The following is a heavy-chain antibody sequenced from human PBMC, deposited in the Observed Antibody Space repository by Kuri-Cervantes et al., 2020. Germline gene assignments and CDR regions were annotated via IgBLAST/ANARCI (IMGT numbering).Heavy chain of an antibody. V-gene: IGHV4-34*01. CDR2: IGHSGST. CDR1: GGSFSGYS. J-gene: IGHJ1*01. D-gene: IGHD3-22*01. Sequence: SQTLSLTCAVYGGSFSGYSWSWIRQSSGKGLEWIGEIGHSGSTNYSPSLKSRVAISVDTSKNQFSLKLSSVTAADTAVYYCASGGPMIVVVITTEYFQHWGQGTLVTVSS. CDR3: ASGGPMIVVVITTEYFQH.